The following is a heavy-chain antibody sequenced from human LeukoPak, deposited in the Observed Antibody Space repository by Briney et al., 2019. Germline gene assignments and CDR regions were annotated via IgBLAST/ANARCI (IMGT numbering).Heavy chain of an antibody. V-gene: IGHV4-4*02. CDR2: VHLSGAT. CDR3: TRESGAFTPFGF. D-gene: IGHD1-26*01. CDR1: GGSIMTTNW. Sequence: PAETLSLTCDVSGGSIMTTNWWSWVRQPPNKGLEWIGEVHLSGATNYNPSLESRVTMSIDTSKKHLSLELTSVTAADTAMYYCTRESGAFTPFGFWGQGTLATLSS. J-gene: IGHJ4*02.